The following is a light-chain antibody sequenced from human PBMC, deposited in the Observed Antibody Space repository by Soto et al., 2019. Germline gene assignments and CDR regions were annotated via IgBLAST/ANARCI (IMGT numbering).Light chain of an antibody. CDR3: QQTNTFPLT. CDR2: GAT. J-gene: IGKJ4*01. Sequence: DIQMTQSPSSVSASVGDRVTITCRASRPIATWLAWYHQKPGMTPKLLVFGATRLQSGVPSRFSGSGYGTDFTLTISSLQPEDFATYYCQQTNTFPLTFGGGTKVEIK. V-gene: IGKV1-12*01. CDR1: RPIATW.